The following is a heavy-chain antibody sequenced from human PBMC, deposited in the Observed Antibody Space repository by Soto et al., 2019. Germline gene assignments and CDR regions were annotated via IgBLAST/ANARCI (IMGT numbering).Heavy chain of an antibody. D-gene: IGHD3-22*01. CDR3: ASETYYYDSRHHYYYYGMDV. V-gene: IGHV3-33*01. CDR2: IWYDGSNK. CDR1: GFTFSSYG. J-gene: IGHJ6*02. Sequence: GGSLRLSCAASGFTFSSYGMHWVRQAPGKGLEWVAVIWYDGSNKYHADSVKGRFTISRDNSKNTLYLQMNSLRAEDTAVYYCASETYYYDSRHHYYYYGMDVWGQGTTVTVSS.